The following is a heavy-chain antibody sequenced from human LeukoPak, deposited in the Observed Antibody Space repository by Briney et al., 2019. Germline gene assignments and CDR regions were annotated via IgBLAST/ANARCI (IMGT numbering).Heavy chain of an antibody. Sequence: GGSLRLSCAASGFIVSTNYMSWVRQAPGKGLEWVSGISGSGGSTYYADSVKGRFTISRDNSKNTLSLQMNSLRAEDTAVYYCAKDDFPTAMVDYWGQGTLVTVSS. D-gene: IGHD5-18*01. CDR3: AKDDFPTAMVDY. V-gene: IGHV3-23*01. CDR2: ISGSGGST. J-gene: IGHJ4*02. CDR1: GFIVSTNY.